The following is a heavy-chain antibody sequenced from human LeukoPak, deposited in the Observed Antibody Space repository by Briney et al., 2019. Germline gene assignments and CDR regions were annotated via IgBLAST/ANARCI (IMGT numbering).Heavy chain of an antibody. CDR2: ISSRGSTI. V-gene: IGHV3-48*03. Sequence: GGSLRLSCAASGFTFSSYEMNWVRQAPGKGLEWVSYISSRGSTIYYADSVKGRFTISRDNAKNSLYLQMDSLRAEDTAVYYCARGVYYYDSSGYPCEFDYWGQGTLVTVSS. J-gene: IGHJ4*02. CDR1: GFTFSSYE. D-gene: IGHD3-22*01. CDR3: ARGVYYYDSSGYPCEFDY.